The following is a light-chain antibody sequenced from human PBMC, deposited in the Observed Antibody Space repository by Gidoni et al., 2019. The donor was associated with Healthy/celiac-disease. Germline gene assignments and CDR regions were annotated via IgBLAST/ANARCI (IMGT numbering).Light chain of an antibody. CDR2: EVS. Sequence: SALPPPASVSGSPGQSITISCTGTSSDVGGYKYVSWYQQHPGKAPKLMIYEVSNRPSGVSNRFSGSKSGNTASLTISGLQAEDEADYYCSSYTSSSTGVFGGGTKLTVL. CDR1: SSDVGGYKY. CDR3: SSYTSSSTGV. J-gene: IGLJ2*01. V-gene: IGLV2-14*01.